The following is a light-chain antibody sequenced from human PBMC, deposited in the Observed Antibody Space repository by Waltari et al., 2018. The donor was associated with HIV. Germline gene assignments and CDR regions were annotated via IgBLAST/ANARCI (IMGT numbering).Light chain of an antibody. V-gene: IGLV2-11*01. J-gene: IGLJ3*02. Sequence: QSALTQPRSVSGSPGPSVTISCSGTSSDVGGYNYVSWYQQHQGKAPKLMIYVVTERHGGVPDRLSGSKSGHTACLTISGLQADDEADYYCCSYAGRDTWVFGGGTELTVL. CDR1: SSDVGGYNY. CDR2: VVT. CDR3: CSYAGRDTWV.